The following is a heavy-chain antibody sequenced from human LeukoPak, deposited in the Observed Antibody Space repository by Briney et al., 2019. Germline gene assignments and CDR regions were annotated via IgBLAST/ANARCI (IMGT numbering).Heavy chain of an antibody. D-gene: IGHD6-6*01. V-gene: IGHV3-23*01. Sequence: GGSLTLTCAASGFTFSSYAMSWVRQAPGKGLEWVAAICYSGGSTYYAASVSGRTTISRDNTNHTLHLQMNIQRAEDTAVYYCAKGKFVRYAFDIWGQGTMVTVSS. CDR1: GFTFSSYA. CDR2: ICYSGGST. CDR3: AKGKFVRYAFDI. J-gene: IGHJ3*02.